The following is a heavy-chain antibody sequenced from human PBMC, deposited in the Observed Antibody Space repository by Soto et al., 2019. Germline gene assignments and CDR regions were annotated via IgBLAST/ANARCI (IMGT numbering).Heavy chain of an antibody. Sequence: EVQLVESGGGLVQPGGSLRLSCAASGFTFSDYWMHWVRQAPGKGLLWVSRVKSDGSVTNYADSVKGRFTISRDNAKNTLYLQKNSLRAEDTAVYYFARLYPSRWYDKWGQGTLVTVSS. CDR2: VKSDGSVT. CDR3: ARLYPSRWYDK. CDR1: GFTFSDYW. J-gene: IGHJ4*02. V-gene: IGHV3-74*01. D-gene: IGHD6-19*01.